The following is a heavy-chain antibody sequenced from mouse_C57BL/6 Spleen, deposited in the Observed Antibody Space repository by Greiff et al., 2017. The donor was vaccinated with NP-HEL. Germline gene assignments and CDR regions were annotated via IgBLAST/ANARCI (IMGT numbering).Heavy chain of an antibody. Sequence: QVQLQQPGAELVKPGASVKLSCKASGYTFTSYWMHWVKQRPGQGLEWIGMIHPTSGSTNYNEKFKSKATLTVDKSSSTAYMQLSSLTSEDSAVDYCARYGNYWYFDVWGTGTTVTVSS. V-gene: IGHV1-64*01. CDR2: IHPTSGST. J-gene: IGHJ1*03. CDR1: GYTFTSYW. CDR3: ARYGNYWYFDV. D-gene: IGHD2-1*01.